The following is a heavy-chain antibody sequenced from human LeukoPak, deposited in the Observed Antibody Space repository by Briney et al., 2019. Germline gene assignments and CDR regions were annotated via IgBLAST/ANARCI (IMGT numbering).Heavy chain of an antibody. Sequence: ASVKVSCKASGGTFSSYAISWVRQAPGQGLEWMGGIIPIFGTANYAQKFQGRVTITTDESTSTAYMELSSLRSEDTAVYYCARLYYDILTGYYHYFDYWGQGTLVTVSS. CDR1: GGTFSSYA. D-gene: IGHD3-9*01. CDR2: IIPIFGTA. J-gene: IGHJ4*02. V-gene: IGHV1-69*05. CDR3: ARLYYDILTGYYHYFDY.